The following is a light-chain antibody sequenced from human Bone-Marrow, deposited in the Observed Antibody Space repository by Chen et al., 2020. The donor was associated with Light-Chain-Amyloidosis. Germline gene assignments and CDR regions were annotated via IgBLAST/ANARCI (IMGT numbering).Light chain of an antibody. V-gene: IGKV1-39*01. CDR2: SSS. CDR1: RAIGNY. Sequence: DIQLTQSPSSLSASVGDKVTVTCRASRAIGNYLNWYQQKAGSAPKLLIFSSSTLQSGVPSRFSGRGSGTDFTLTINSLQPEDFASYFCQQYYGPPFAFGPGTKVDIK. J-gene: IGKJ3*01. CDR3: QQYYGPPFA.